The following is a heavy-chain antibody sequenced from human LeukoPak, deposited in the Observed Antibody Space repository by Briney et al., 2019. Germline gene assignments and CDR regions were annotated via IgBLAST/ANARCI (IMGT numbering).Heavy chain of an antibody. V-gene: IGHV1-2*02. Sequence: ASVKVSCKASGYTFTGYYMHWVRQAPGQGLEWMGWINPNSGGTNYAQKFQGRVTMTRDTSISTAYMELSRLRSDDTAVYYCARSGYGDYSHNDYWGQGTLVTVSS. CDR2: INPNSGGT. CDR3: ARSGYGDYSHNDY. J-gene: IGHJ4*02. CDR1: GYTFTGYY. D-gene: IGHD4-17*01.